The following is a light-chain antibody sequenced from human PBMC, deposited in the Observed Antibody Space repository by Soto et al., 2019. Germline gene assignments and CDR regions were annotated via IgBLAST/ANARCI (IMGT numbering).Light chain of an antibody. Sequence: DIQMTQSPSTLSASVGDRVTITCRASQSISSWLAWYQQKPGKAPKLLIYAASSLQSGVPSRFSGSGSGTEFTLTITSLQPDDSATYYCHHYNSYSQTFGQGTKVDIK. J-gene: IGKJ1*01. CDR2: AAS. CDR3: HHYNSYSQT. CDR1: QSISSW. V-gene: IGKV1-5*01.